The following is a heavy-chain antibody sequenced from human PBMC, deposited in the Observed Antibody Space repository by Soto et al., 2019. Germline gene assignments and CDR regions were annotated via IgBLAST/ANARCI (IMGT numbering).Heavy chain of an antibody. Sequence: QVQLVQSGAEVKKPGSSVKVSCKASGGTFSSYAISWVRQAPGQGLEWMGGIIPIFGTANYAQKFQGRVTITADESTSTAYMELSSLRSEDTAVYCCAREPVPYNWNDRGYAFDIWGQGTMVTVSS. J-gene: IGHJ3*02. CDR3: AREPVPYNWNDRGYAFDI. CDR1: GGTFSSYA. CDR2: IIPIFGTA. D-gene: IGHD1-20*01. V-gene: IGHV1-69*01.